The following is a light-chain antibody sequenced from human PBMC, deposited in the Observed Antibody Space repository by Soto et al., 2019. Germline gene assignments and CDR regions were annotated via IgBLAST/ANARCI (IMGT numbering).Light chain of an antibody. CDR2: DAS. CDR3: QQYNNWPYT. J-gene: IGKJ2*01. Sequence: EIVMTQSPATLSLSPGERATLSCRASQSVSSNLAWYQQKPGQAPRLLIYDASNRATGIPARFSGSGSGTEFTLTISSLQSEDFAVYYCQQYNNWPYTFGQGTKLEIK. V-gene: IGKV3-15*01. CDR1: QSVSSN.